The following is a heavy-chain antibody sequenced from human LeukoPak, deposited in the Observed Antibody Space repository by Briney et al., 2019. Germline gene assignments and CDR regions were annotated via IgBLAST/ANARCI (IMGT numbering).Heavy chain of an antibody. D-gene: IGHD2-15*01. J-gene: IGHJ3*02. CDR2: ISYDGRNK. V-gene: IGHV3-30*18. Sequence: PGGSLRLSCAASGFTFSSYGMHWVRQAPGKGLEWVAVISYDGRNKYYADSVKGRFTISRDNSKNTLYLQMNSLRAEDTAVYYCAKVGLVGAFDIWGQGTMVTVSS. CDR1: GFTFSSYG. CDR3: AKVGLVGAFDI.